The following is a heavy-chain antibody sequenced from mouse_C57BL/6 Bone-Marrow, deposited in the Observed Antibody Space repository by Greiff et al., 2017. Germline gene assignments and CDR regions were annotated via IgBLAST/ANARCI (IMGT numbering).Heavy chain of an antibody. J-gene: IGHJ2*01. V-gene: IGHV1-61*01. D-gene: IGHD2-2*01. CDR2: IYPSDSET. Sequence: QVQLKQPGAELVRPGSSVKLSCKASGYTFTSYWMDWVKQRPGQGLEWIGNIYPSDSETHYNQKFKDKATLTVDKSSSTAYMQLSSLTSEDSAVYYCARKGVTLDYWGQGTTLTVSS. CDR3: ARKGVTLDY. CDR1: GYTFTSYW.